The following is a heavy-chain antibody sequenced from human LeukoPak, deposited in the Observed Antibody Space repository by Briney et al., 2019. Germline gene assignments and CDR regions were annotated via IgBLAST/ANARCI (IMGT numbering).Heavy chain of an antibody. D-gene: IGHD2-15*01. Sequence: SQTLSLTCAISGDSFSTNSAAWNWIRQSPSRGLEWLVSTYYRSMWYNDYAVSVKSRIAIQPDTSKNQFSLQLNSVTPEDTAVYYCARDMGVFSKWSKYDYWSQGTLVTVSS. CDR1: GDSFSTNSAA. CDR2: TYYRSMWYN. J-gene: IGHJ4*02. CDR3: ARDMGVFSKWSKYDY. V-gene: IGHV6-1*01.